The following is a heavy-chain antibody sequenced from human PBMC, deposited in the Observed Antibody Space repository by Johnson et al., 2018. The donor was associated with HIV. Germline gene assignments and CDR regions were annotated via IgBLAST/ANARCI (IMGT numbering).Heavy chain of an antibody. J-gene: IGHJ3*02. CDR2: ISYDGVNK. V-gene: IGHV3-30*04. D-gene: IGHD1-26*01. CDR3: AIIPPGGAGKGADAFDI. Sequence: QVQLVESGGGVVQPGGSLRLSCAASGFSFSTYALHWVRQAPGEGLEWVAVISYDGVNKYYADSVKGRFTVSRDNSKNTLYLQMNSLRAEDTAVYYCAIIPPGGAGKGADAFDIWGQGTMVTVSS. CDR1: GFSFSTYA.